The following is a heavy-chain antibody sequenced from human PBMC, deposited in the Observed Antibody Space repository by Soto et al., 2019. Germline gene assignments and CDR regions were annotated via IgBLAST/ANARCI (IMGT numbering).Heavy chain of an antibody. J-gene: IGHJ6*02. Sequence: SVKVSCKASGGIFSSYAISWVRQAPGQGLEWMGGIIPIFGTANYAQKFQGRVTITADKSTSTAYMELSSLRSEDTAVYYCARDSLVVALYYYYYYGMDVWGQGTTVTVSS. CDR3: ARDSLVVALYYYYYYGMDV. D-gene: IGHD2-15*01. CDR2: IIPIFGTA. V-gene: IGHV1-69*06. CDR1: GGIFSSYA.